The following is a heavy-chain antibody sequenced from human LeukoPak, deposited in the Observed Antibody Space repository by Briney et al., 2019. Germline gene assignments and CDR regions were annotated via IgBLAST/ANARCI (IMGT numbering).Heavy chain of an antibody. Sequence: GGSLRLSCAASGFTFSSYGMHWVRQAPGKGLEWVAVISYDGSNKYYADSVKGRFTISRDNSKNTLYLHMNSLRAEDTAVYYCAKDRGYDSSGYYYGGPFDYWGQGTLVTVSS. CDR3: AKDRGYDSSGYYYGGPFDY. CDR1: GFTFSSYG. CDR2: ISYDGSNK. D-gene: IGHD3-22*01. V-gene: IGHV3-30*18. J-gene: IGHJ4*02.